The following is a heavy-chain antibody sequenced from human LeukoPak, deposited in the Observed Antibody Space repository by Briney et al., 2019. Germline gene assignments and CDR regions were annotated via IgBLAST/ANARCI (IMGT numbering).Heavy chain of an antibody. V-gene: IGHV4-34*01. D-gene: IGHD2-15*01. Sequence: PSETLSLTCAVYGGSFSGYYWSWIRQPPGKWLECIGEINHSGSTNYNPSLQSRVTISVDTTKNQFSLQLSSVTAADTAVYYCARGNIVVVIAATRFDPWGQGTLVTVSP. J-gene: IGHJ5*02. CDR1: GGSFSGYY. CDR3: ARGNIVVVIAATRFDP. CDR2: INHSGST.